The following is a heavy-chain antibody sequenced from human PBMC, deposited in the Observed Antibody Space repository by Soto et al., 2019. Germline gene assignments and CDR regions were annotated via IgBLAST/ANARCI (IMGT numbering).Heavy chain of an antibody. V-gene: IGHV3-21*01. Sequence: LRLSCAASGFTFTRYSMNWVRQAPGKGLEWVSSISSTTNYIYYADSMKGRFTVSRDNAKNSVYLEMNSLRAEDTAVYYCERESEDLTSKFDYWGQGTLVTVSS. CDR1: GFTFTRYS. CDR3: ERESEDLTSKFDY. J-gene: IGHJ4*02. CDR2: ISSTTNYI.